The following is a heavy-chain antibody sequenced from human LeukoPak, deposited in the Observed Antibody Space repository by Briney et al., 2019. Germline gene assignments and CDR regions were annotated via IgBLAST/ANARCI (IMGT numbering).Heavy chain of an antibody. J-gene: IGHJ5*02. CDR3: ARVHDYGDLRVWLDP. CDR2: IKEDGSQK. D-gene: IGHD4-17*01. V-gene: IGHV3-7*04. CDR1: GFTFSSYW. Sequence: GGSLRLSCAASGFTFSSYWMSWVRQAPGKGLEWVANIKEDGSQKYYVDSVKGRFTISRDNAKNSLYLQMNSLRAEDTAVYSCARVHDYGDLRVWLDPWGQGTLVTVSS.